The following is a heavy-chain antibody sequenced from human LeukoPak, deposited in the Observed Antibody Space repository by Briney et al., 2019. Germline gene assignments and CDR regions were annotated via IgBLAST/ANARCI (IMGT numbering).Heavy chain of an antibody. D-gene: IGHD6-13*01. CDR2: ISSSGSTI. CDR3: ARALGGSSSWYRIYYYYGMDV. Sequence: GGSLRLSCAASGLTFSSYWMSWVRQAPGKGLEWVSYISSSGSTIYYADSVKGRFTISRDNAKNSLYLQMNSLRAEDTAVYYCARALGGSSSWYRIYYYYGMDVWGQGTTVTVSS. V-gene: IGHV3-48*04. CDR1: GLTFSSYW. J-gene: IGHJ6*02.